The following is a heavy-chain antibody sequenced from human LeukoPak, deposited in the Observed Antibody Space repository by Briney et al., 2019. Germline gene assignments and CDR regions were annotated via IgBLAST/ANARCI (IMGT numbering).Heavy chain of an antibody. CDR1: GYTFTNYG. D-gene: IGHD6-13*01. CDR3: ARSSSSIQRDWLDP. CDR2: ISAYKGNT. J-gene: IGHJ5*02. V-gene: IGHV1-18*01. Sequence: ASVKVSCKASGYTFTNYGITWVRQAPGQGLEWMGWISAYKGNTNYAQKFQGRVTMTTDTSTSTAHMELRSLRSDDTAVYYCARSSSSIQRDWLDPWGQGTLVTVSS.